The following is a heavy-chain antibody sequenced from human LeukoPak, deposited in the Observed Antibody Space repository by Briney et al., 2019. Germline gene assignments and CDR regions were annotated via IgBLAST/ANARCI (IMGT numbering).Heavy chain of an antibody. CDR3: ASQEEAVWPEPLDY. CDR1: GFIFSSYS. D-gene: IGHD1-14*01. Sequence: GGSLRLSCAASGFIFSSYSMNWVRQAPGKGLEWVSSISTSSIYIYYADSVKGRFTVSRDNAKNSLYLQMNSLRAEDTAVYYCASQEEAVWPEPLDYWGQGTLVTVSS. J-gene: IGHJ4*02. V-gene: IGHV3-21*01. CDR2: ISTSSIYI.